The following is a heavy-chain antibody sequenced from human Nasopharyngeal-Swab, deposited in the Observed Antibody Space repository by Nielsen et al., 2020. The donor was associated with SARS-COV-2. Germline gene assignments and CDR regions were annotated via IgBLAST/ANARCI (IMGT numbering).Heavy chain of an antibody. J-gene: IGHJ6*02. D-gene: IGHD3-3*01. V-gene: IGHV4-39*01. CDR3: ASGRLRFLEWPAEGEFYYYYGMDV. CDR2: IYYSGST. Sequence: WIRQPPGKGLEWIGSIYYSGSTYYNPSLKSRVTISVDTSENQFSLKLSSVTAADTAVYYCASGRLRFLEWPAEGEFYYYYGMDVWGQGTTVTVSS.